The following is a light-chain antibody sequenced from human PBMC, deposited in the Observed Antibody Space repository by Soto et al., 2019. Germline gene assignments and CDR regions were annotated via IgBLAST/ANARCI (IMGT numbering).Light chain of an antibody. Sequence: DIPMTQSPSSLSASVGARVSITCQASEDIRTSLSWFQHKPGRAPRLLIYGASYLETGVPSRFRGSGSGTDFTLTISSLQPEDNATYYCQHYNNLPPFTFGPGTIVDIK. CDR2: GAS. J-gene: IGKJ3*01. V-gene: IGKV1-33*01. CDR3: QHYNNLPPFT. CDR1: EDIRTS.